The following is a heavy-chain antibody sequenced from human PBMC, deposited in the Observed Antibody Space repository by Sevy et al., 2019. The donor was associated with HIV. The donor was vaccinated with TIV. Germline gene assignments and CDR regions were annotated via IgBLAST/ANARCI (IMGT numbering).Heavy chain of an antibody. CDR1: GFTFSNYN. CDR3: AGEGSIRAFDI. V-gene: IGHV3-48*04. J-gene: IGHJ3*02. D-gene: IGHD2-21*01. CDR2: ISSSGSTI. Sequence: GGSLRLSCAASGFTFSNYNMDWVRQAPGKGLEWVSYISSSGSTIYYADSVKGRFTISRDNGKNSLYLQMNSLRAEDTAVYYCAGEGSIRAFDIWGQGTMVTVSS.